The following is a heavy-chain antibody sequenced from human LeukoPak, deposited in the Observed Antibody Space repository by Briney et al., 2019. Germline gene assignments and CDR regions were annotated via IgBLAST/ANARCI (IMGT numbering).Heavy chain of an antibody. CDR3: TRQSEFYYNGMDV. V-gene: IGHV4-59*08. J-gene: IGHJ6*02. CDR2: IHYSGNT. CDR1: GGSISGYY. D-gene: IGHD3-10*01. Sequence: SETLSLTRTVSGGSISGYYWSWIRQPPGKGLEYIGYIHYSGNTNYNPSLKSRVTISVDTSKNQFSLRLSSVTAADTGVYYCTRQSEFYYNGMDVWGQGTTVTVSS.